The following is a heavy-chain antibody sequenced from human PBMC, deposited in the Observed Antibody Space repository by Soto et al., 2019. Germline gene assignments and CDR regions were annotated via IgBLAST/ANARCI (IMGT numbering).Heavy chain of an antibody. V-gene: IGHV1-2*04. J-gene: IGHJ6*02. CDR3: ARAGGLAARPYYYYGMDV. CDR2: INPNSGGT. CDR1: GYTFTGYY. D-gene: IGHD6-6*01. Sequence: GASVKVSCKASGYTFTGYYMHWVRQAPGQGLEWMGWINPNSGGTNYAQKFQGWVTMTRDTSISTAYMELSRLRSDDTAVYYCARAGGLAARPYYYYGMDVWGQGTTVTVSS.